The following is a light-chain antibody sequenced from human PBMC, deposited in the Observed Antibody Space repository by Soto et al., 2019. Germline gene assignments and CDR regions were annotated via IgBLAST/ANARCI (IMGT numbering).Light chain of an antibody. Sequence: QSVLTQPPSASGTPGQSITISCSGTSSNIGSNYVYWYQQVPGAAPRLLIFRDGLRPSGVPHRFSGSRSGTSASLVISGLRSEDGADYYCAAWDDGLSVFGGGTKLTVL. CDR2: RDG. CDR1: SSNIGSNY. CDR3: AAWDDGLSV. V-gene: IGLV1-47*01. J-gene: IGLJ2*01.